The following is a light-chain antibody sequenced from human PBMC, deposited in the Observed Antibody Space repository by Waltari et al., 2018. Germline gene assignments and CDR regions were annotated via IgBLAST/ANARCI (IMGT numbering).Light chain of an antibody. CDR3: ATWDNSLRNVV. V-gene: IGLV1-51*01. CDR2: DNN. CDR1: SSNIGNYH. J-gene: IGLJ2*01. Sequence: QSVLTQPPSVSAAPGQKVTISGSGSSSNIGNYHVSWYHQLPGAAPKLLIYDNNKRPSGIPDRFSASKSGTSATLAITGLQIGDEADYYCATWDNSLRNVVFGGGTKLTVL.